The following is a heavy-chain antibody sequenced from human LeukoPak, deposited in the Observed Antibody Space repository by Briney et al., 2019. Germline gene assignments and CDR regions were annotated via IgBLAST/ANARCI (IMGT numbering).Heavy chain of an antibody. D-gene: IGHD2-2*02. CDR3: ARKYQLLYRDAFDI. Sequence: SVKVSCKASGYTFTSYGISWVRQAPGQGLEWMGGIIPIFGTANYAQKFQGRVTITADESTSTAYMELSSLRSEDTAVYYCARKYQLLYRDAFDIWGQGTMVTVSS. CDR2: IIPIFGTA. J-gene: IGHJ3*02. V-gene: IGHV1-69*13. CDR1: GYTFTSYG.